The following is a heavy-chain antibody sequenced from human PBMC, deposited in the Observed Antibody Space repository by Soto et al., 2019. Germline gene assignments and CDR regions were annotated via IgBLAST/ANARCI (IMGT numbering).Heavy chain of an antibody. Sequence: PSEALSLTCTVSGGSISRSSYYWGWIRQAPGKGLEWIGSIYYSGSTYYNPSLKSRVTISVDTSKNQFSLKLSSVTAADTAVYYCARRVVAGSLLQDNWFDPWGQGTLVTVSS. D-gene: IGHD6-19*01. CDR3: ARRVVAGSLLQDNWFDP. J-gene: IGHJ5*02. CDR1: GGSISRSSYY. CDR2: IYYSGST. V-gene: IGHV4-39*01.